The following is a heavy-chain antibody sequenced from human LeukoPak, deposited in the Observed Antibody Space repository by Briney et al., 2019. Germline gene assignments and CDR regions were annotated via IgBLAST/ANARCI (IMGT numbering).Heavy chain of an antibody. V-gene: IGHV4-39*07. CDR3: ARVRTYYDVLTGFYHPYYFDC. J-gene: IGHJ4*02. Sequence: PSETLSLTCSVSGGSVSTSGYYWGWIRQSPGEGLEWIGSSYYSGSSFYNASLKSRVTISVDTSKNQFSLNLTSVSAADTAVYFCARVRTYYDVLTGFYHPYYFDCWGQGILVTVSS. CDR1: GGSVSTSGYY. CDR2: SYYSGSS. D-gene: IGHD3-9*01.